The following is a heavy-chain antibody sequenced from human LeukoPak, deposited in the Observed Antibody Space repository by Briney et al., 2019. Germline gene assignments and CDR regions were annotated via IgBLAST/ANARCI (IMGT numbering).Heavy chain of an antibody. CDR3: ARDWGYCSSTSCHVFDY. Sequence: GGSLRLSCAASGFSFSDNYMSWVRQAPGKGLEWVSVIYDGGSTDYAESVKGRFTISRDNSKNTLYLQMSSLRAEDTAVYYCARDWGYCSSTSCHVFDYWGQGTLVTVSS. V-gene: IGHV3-53*01. CDR2: IYDGGST. CDR1: GFSFSDNY. D-gene: IGHD2-2*01. J-gene: IGHJ4*02.